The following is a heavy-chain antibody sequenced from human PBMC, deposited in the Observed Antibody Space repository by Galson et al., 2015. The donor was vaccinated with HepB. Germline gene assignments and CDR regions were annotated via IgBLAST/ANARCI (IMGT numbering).Heavy chain of an antibody. CDR1: GYSFTSYW. V-gene: IGHV5-10-1*01. D-gene: IGHD3-10*01. J-gene: IGHJ5*02. CDR2: IDPSDSYT. Sequence: QSGAEVKKPGESLRISCKGSGYSFTSYWISWVRQMPGKGLEWMGRIDPSDSYTNYSPSFQGHVTISADKSISTAYLQWSSLKAPDTAMYYCAREEGAYYGSGSYFRWFDPWGQGTLVTVSS. CDR3: AREEGAYYGSGSYFRWFDP.